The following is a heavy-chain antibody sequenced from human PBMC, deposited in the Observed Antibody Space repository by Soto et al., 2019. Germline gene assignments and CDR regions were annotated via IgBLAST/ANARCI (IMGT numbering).Heavy chain of an antibody. V-gene: IGHV4-30-4*01. Sequence: SETLSLACTVSGGSMSSGDYYWSWIRQPPGKGLEWIGYIHYSGSTYYNPSLKSRVTISVDASKKQFSLNLNSVTAADTAVYYCGRREVKGFDPWGQGTLVTVSS. CDR2: IHYSGST. CDR3: GRREVKGFDP. CDR1: GGSMSSGDYY. J-gene: IGHJ5*02.